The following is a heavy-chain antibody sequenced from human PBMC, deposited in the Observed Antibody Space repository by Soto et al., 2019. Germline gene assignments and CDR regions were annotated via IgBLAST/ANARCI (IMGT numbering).Heavy chain of an antibody. CDR2: ISGSGGTV. V-gene: IGHV3-48*03. J-gene: IGHJ6*02. D-gene: IGHD3-3*01. CDR1: RFTFSSYQ. CDR3: ARDLLHYDFWSGYSAYFYYGMDV. Sequence: GGCLRLSCAASRFTFSSYQMNWVRQAPGQGLAWVSYISGSGGTVYYADSVKGRFSVSRDTAQNSVYLQMNSLRTEDTAVYYCARDLLHYDFWSGYSAYFYYGMDVWGPGTTVTVSS.